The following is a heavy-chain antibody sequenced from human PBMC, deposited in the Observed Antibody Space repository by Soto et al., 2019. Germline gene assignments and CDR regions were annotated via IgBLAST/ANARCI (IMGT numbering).Heavy chain of an antibody. CDR3: ARGLHCSGGSCYLGY. D-gene: IGHD2-15*01. CDR2: INHSGST. V-gene: IGHV4-34*01. J-gene: IGHJ4*02. CDR1: GGSFSGYY. Sequence: QVQLQQWGAGLLKPSETLSLTCAVYGGSFSGYYWSWIRQPPGKGLEWIGEINHSGSTNYNPSLKSRATISVDTSKNQFSLKLSSVTAADTAVYYCARGLHCSGGSCYLGYWGQGTLVTVSS.